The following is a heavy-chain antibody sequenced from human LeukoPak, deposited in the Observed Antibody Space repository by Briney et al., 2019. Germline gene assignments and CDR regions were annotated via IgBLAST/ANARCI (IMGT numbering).Heavy chain of an antibody. CDR2: IYPRDSDT. V-gene: IGHV5-51*01. CDR3: ARRDGSYYLDY. D-gene: IGHD1-26*01. J-gene: IGHJ4*02. CDR1: GYSFTSYW. Sequence: LGESLKISCKGSGYSFTSYWIGWVRHMPGKGLEWMGIIYPRDSDTRYSPSFQGHVTISAATSISTAYLQRSSLKDSDTAMYYCARRDGSYYLDYWGQGTLVTVSS.